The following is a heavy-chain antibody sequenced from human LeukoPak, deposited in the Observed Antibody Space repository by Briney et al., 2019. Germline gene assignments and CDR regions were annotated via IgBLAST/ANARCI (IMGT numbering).Heavy chain of an antibody. CDR3: ARHGERGYSYGHDY. CDR1: GGSISGRSNY. CDR2: LYYSGST. Sequence: SETLSLTCTVSGGSISGRSNYWGWIRQPPGKGLEWIGSLYYSGSTYYNPSLKSRVTISVDASKNQLSLKLSSVTAADTAVYYCARHGERGYSYGHDYWGQGTLVTASS. J-gene: IGHJ4*02. V-gene: IGHV4-39*01. D-gene: IGHD5-18*01.